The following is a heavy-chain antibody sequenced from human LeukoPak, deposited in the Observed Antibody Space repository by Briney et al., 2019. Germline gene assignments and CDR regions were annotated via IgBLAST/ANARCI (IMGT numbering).Heavy chain of an antibody. CDR1: GYTFTSYY. CDR3: ARLYSNYDYFDY. V-gene: IGHV1-46*03. D-gene: IGHD4-11*01. Sequence: GASVKVSCKASGYTFTSYYMHWVRHAPGQGLEWMGIINPSGGSTSYAQKFQGRVTMTRDTSTSTVYMELSSLRSEDTAVYYCARLYSNYDYFDYWGQGTLVTVSS. CDR2: INPSGGST. J-gene: IGHJ4*02.